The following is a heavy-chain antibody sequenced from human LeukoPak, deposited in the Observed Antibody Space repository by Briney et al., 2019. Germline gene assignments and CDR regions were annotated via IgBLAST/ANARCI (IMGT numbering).Heavy chain of an antibody. V-gene: IGHV3-33*08. J-gene: IGHJ4*02. CDR1: GLTFSLNA. CDR3: ARDGGDTVTSPFDY. Sequence: SLRLSCAASGLTFSLNAMHWVRQAPGKGLEWVAVIWYDGNNKYYADSVKGRFTISRDNSKNTLYLQMNSLRAEDTAVYYCARDGGDTVTSPFDYWGQGTLVTVSS. CDR2: IWYDGNNK. D-gene: IGHD4-17*01.